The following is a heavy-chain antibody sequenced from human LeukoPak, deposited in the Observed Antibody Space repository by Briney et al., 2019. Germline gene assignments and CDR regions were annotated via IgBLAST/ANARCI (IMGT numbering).Heavy chain of an antibody. D-gene: IGHD3-10*01. CDR2: LYHSRST. CDR1: GVSISGFY. V-gene: IGHV4-59*01. J-gene: IGHJ4*02. CDR3: VRNNYYGSGEIDY. Sequence: SETLSLTCTVSGVSISGFYWSWIRQSPGRGLEWIGWLYHSRSTNYNPSLKSRVTISVDTSKNQFSLKLNSVTAADTAVYYCVRNNYYGSGEIDYWGQGTLVTVSS.